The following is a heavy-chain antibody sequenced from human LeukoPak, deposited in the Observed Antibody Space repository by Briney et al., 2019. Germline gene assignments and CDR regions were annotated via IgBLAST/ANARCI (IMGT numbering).Heavy chain of an antibody. CDR3: ARPRRGRGYDYFDY. CDR1: GYSISSGYH. Sequence: PSETLSLTCAVSGYSISSGYHWGWIRQPPGKGLEWIGSIFHSGSTYYNPSLRSRVTISVDTSNNHFSLKLSSVTAADTAVYYCARPRRGRGYDYFDYWGQGTLVTVSS. D-gene: IGHD2-15*01. V-gene: IGHV4-38-2*01. CDR2: IFHSGST. J-gene: IGHJ4*02.